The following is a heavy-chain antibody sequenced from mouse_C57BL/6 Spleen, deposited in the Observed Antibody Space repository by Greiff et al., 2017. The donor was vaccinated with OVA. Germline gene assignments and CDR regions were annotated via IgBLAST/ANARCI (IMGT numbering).Heavy chain of an antibody. CDR1: GYAFSSSW. D-gene: IGHD2-2*01. CDR2: IYPGDGDT. CDR3: AREALYGYDGTGGHFDY. V-gene: IGHV1-82*01. J-gene: IGHJ2*01. Sequence: QVQLKQSGPELVKPGASVKISCKASGYAFSSSWMNWVKQRPGKGLEWIGRIYPGDGDTNYNGKFKGKATLTADKSSSTAYMQLSSLTSEDSAVYFCAREALYGYDGTGGHFDYWGQGTTLTVSS.